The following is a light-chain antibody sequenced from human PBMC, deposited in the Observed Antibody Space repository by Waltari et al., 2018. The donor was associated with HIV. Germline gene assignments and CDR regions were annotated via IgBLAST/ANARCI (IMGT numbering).Light chain of an antibody. J-gene: IGKJ4*01. Sequence: DLQMTQSPSSVSASVCDRVTITCRASQSIGRWLVWYQQTPGKAPKLLIYAGSTLQGGVPSRFSGSGSGTSFTLTISSLQPEDFATYYCQQASSLPLTFGGGTTVEIK. CDR3: QQASSLPLT. CDR1: QSIGRW. V-gene: IGKV1-12*01. CDR2: AGS.